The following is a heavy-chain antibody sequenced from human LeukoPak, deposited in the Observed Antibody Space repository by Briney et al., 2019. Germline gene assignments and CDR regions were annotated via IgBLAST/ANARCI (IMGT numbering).Heavy chain of an antibody. D-gene: IGHD6-13*01. J-gene: IGHJ4*02. CDR1: GGSFSGYY. V-gene: IGHV4-34*01. CDR2: INHSGST. Sequence: SETLSLTCAVYGGSFSGYYWRWIRQPPGKVLEWIGEINHSGSTNYNPSLKSRVTISVDTSKNQFSLKLSSVTAADTAVYYCARGGGGSSSWKWFDYWGQGTLVTVSS. CDR3: ARGGGGSSSWKWFDY.